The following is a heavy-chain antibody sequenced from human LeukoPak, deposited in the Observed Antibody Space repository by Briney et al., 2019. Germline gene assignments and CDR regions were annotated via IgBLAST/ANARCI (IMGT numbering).Heavy chain of an antibody. CDR1: GYTFTNND. D-gene: IGHD3-9*01. Sequence: GASVKVSCKASGYTFTNNDINWVRQATGQGLEWMGWMNTKSGNTGYAQKFQGRVTMTRNTSTSTAYMELSSLGSEDTAVYFCARVDRYCGPTRCHNGRAGLWGQGTLVTVSS. J-gene: IGHJ4*02. V-gene: IGHV1-8*01. CDR2: MNTKSGNT. CDR3: ARVDRYCGPTRCHNGRAGL.